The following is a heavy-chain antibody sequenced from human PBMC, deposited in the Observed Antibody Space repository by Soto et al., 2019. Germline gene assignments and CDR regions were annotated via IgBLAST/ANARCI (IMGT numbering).Heavy chain of an antibody. CDR3: AKEGDSSGFYGLDV. CDR1: GGTFSSYT. V-gene: IGHV1-69*08. CDR2: TIPIPGIA. Sequence: QGQLVQSGAEVKKPGSSVKVSCKASGGTFSSYTISWMRQAPGQGREWMGRTIPIPGIANYAQKFQGRVTLSADKSTSTAYMELSGLRSEDTAVYYCAKEGDSSGFYGLDVWGQGTTVTVSS. J-gene: IGHJ6*02. D-gene: IGHD6-19*01.